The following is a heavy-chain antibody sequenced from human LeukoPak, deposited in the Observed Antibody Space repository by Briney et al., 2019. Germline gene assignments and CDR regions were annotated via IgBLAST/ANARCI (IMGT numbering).Heavy chain of an antibody. CDR3: AREGGAYCGGDCYSRGDY. CDR1: GGSISSYY. Sequence: SETLSLTCTVSGGSISSYYWSWIRQPAGKGLEWIGRIYTSGSTNYNPSLKSRVTISVDTSKNQFSLKLSSVTAADTAVYYCAREGGAYCGGDCYSRGDYWGQGTLVTVSS. J-gene: IGHJ4*02. CDR2: IYTSGST. V-gene: IGHV4-4*07. D-gene: IGHD2-21*02.